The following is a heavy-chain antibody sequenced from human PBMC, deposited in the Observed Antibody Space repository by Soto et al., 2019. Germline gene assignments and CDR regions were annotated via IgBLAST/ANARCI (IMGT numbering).Heavy chain of an antibody. D-gene: IGHD4-17*01. J-gene: IGHJ6*02. CDR2: IIPIFGTA. CDR3: ARGLASSDYASYYYYGMDV. V-gene: IGHV1-69*01. Sequence: QVQLVQSGAEVKKPGSSVKVSCKASGGTFSSYAISWVRQAPGQGLEWMGGIIPIFGTANYAQKFQGRVTITADESTSTAYMELSSLRSEDTAVYYCARGLASSDYASYYYYGMDVWGQGTTVTVSS. CDR1: GGTFSSYA.